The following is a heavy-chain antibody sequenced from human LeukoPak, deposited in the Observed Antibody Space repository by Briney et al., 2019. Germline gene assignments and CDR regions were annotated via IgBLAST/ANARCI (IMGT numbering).Heavy chain of an antibody. V-gene: IGHV1-2*02. D-gene: IGHD5-18*01. CDR3: ARGPPWIQLWNYYYYGMDV. CDR2: ISPNSADT. CDR1: GYXFTGYN. Sequence: ASVKVSCKASGYXFTGYNMHWVRQAPGQGLEWMGWISPNSADTHYAQKFQGRVTMTGDTSISTAYMELRSLRSDDTAVYYCARGPPWIQLWNYYYYGMDVWGQGTTVTISS. J-gene: IGHJ6*02.